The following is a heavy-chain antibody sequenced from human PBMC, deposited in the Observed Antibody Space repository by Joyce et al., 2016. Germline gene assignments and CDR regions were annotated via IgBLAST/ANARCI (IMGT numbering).Heavy chain of an antibody. CDR2: IIPFFGAA. D-gene: IGHD1-14*01. CDR3: ARGGTSSDHYFFYTLDV. CDR1: GGDVSNYT. V-gene: IGHV1-69*12. Sequence: QVLLVQSGAAVKRPGSSLRVSCKSSGGDVSNYTVNWVRQAPGQRLEWRGGIIPFFGAAKYAEDFQGRVTLTADQSTRTAYLELSSLTSADTAVYYCARGGTSSDHYFFYTLDVWGPGTTVIVSS. J-gene: IGHJ6*02.